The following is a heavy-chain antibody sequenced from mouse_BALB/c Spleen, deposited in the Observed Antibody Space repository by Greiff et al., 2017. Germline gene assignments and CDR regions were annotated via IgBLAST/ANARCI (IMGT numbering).Heavy chain of an antibody. CDR1: GYTFTSYY. D-gene: IGHD1-2*01. V-gene: IGHV1S81*02. CDR2: INPSNGGT. CDR3: TKSLHFYRDMDY. J-gene: IGHJ4*01. Sequence: QVQLQQPGAELVKPGASVKLSCKASGYTFTSYYMYWVKQRPGQGLEWIGGINPSNGGTNFNEKFKSNATLTVDKSYSTAYMQLSRLTSEDSAVYTATKSLHFYRDMDYWGPGTTVTVSS.